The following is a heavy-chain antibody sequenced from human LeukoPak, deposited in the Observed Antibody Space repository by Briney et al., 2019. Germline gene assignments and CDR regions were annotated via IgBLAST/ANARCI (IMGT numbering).Heavy chain of an antibody. CDR3: AKDSGIVVVPAAMNY. V-gene: IGHV3-23*01. CDR1: GFTFSSYA. CDR2: ISGSGGNT. J-gene: IGHJ4*02. Sequence: GGSLRLSCAASGFTFSSYAMSWVRQAPGKGLEWVSVISGSGGNTYYADSVKGRFTISRDNSKNTLYLQMNSLRAEDTAVYYCAKDSGIVVVPAAMNYWGQGTLVTASS. D-gene: IGHD2-2*01.